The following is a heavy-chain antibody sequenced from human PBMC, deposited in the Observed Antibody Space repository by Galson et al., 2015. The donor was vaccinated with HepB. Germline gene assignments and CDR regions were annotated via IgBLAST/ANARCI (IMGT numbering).Heavy chain of an antibody. Sequence: LRLSCAGSGFTFSSDAMSWIRQPPGKALEWIGYIFHGGITYNPSLKSRVTISVDGSKNQFSLELSSVTAADTAVYYCARARYYDSNGYYDAYDSWGEGKTVTVSS. V-gene: IGHV4-30-2*01. CDR3: ARARYYDSNGYYDAYDS. CDR2: IFHGGIT. CDR1: GFTFSSDA. J-gene: IGHJ3*02. D-gene: IGHD3-22*01.